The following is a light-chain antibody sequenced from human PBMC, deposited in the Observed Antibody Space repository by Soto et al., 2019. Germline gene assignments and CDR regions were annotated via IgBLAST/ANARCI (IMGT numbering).Light chain of an antibody. J-gene: IGKJ2*01. Sequence: AILLTQSPSSLSASVGARVTLTCRASQGIRNELGWYQQKSGKAPKLLIYGASNLQSGVPSRFSGSGSGTDFTLTISSLQAEDFATYYCLQDYNYPRTFGQGTNLEIK. V-gene: IGKV1-6*01. CDR3: LQDYNYPRT. CDR2: GAS. CDR1: QGIRNE.